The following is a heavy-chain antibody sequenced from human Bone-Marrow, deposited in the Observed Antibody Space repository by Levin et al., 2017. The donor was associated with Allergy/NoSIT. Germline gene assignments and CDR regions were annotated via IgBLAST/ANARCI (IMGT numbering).Heavy chain of an antibody. D-gene: IGHD4-17*01. CDR3: AKDPETTVTTTPYNWFDP. J-gene: IGHJ5*02. V-gene: IGHV3-23*01. CDR2: ISSTGGST. Sequence: PGGSLRLSCAASGFTFSSYAMSWVRQAPGKGLEWVSAISSTGGSTYYADSVKGRFTISRDNSKNTLYLQMNSLRAEDTAVYYCAKDPETTVTTTPYNWFDPWGQGTLVTVSA. CDR1: GFTFSSYA.